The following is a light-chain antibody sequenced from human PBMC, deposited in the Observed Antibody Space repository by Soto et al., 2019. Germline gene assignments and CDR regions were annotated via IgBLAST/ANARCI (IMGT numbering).Light chain of an antibody. CDR3: QQRSNWPLT. V-gene: IGKV3-11*01. J-gene: IGKJ4*01. CDR2: DAS. CDR1: QSVSSY. Sequence: EIVLTQSPSTLSLSPGERATLSCRASQSVSSYLAWYQQKPGQAPRLLIYDASNRATGIPARFSGSGSGTDFTLPISSLEHEDFSVSYCQQRSNWPLTFGGGTKVEIK.